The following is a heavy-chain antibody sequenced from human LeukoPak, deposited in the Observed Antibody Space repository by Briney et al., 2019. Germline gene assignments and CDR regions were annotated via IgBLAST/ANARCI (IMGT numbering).Heavy chain of an antibody. CDR3: ARAPDYGDYVRWFDP. Sequence: PSGTLSLTCAVSGGSISSSNWWSWVRQPPGKGLEWIGEIYHSGSTNYNPSLKSRVTISVDKSKNQFSLKLSSVTAADTAVYYCARAPDYGDYVRWFDPWGQGTTVTVSS. CDR1: GGSISSSNW. V-gene: IGHV4-4*02. D-gene: IGHD4-17*01. CDR2: IYHSGST. J-gene: IGHJ5*01.